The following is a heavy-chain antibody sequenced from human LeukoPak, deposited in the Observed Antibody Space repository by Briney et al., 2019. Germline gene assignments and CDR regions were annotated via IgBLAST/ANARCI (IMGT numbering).Heavy chain of an antibody. V-gene: IGHV4-39*02. D-gene: IGHD5-18*01. J-gene: IGHJ4*02. CDR2: FSYGGNS. CDR1: GDSINSDNYY. CDR3: ARSQYTYGLYMYDH. Sequence: SETLSLTCSVSGDSINSDNYYRAWIRQTPGKGLEWTGSFSYGGNSYYNPSLKSRVTISVDTSTNHFSLKLTSVTAADRAVYYCARSQYTYGLYMYDHWGQGTVVTVSS.